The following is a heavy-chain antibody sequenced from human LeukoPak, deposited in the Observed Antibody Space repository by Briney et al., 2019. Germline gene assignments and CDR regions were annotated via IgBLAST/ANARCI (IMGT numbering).Heavy chain of an antibody. D-gene: IGHD6-13*01. CDR1: GGSISSYY. CDR3: ARRGIAAAGYDY. J-gene: IGHJ4*02. Sequence: SETLSLTCTVSGGSISSYYWSWIRQPTGKGLEWIGYIYYSGTTNYNPSLKSRVTILVDTSKNQFSLNLSSVTAADTAVYYCARRGIAAAGYDYWGQGTLVTVSS. CDR2: IYYSGTT. V-gene: IGHV4-59*08.